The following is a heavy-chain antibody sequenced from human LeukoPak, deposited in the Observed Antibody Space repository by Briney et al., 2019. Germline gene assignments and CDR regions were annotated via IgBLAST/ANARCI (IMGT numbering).Heavy chain of an antibody. CDR1: GFTFNSNV. CDR3: AKVAYCGGDCYSGLYFFDY. V-gene: IGHV3-23*01. CDR2: VSGSGGST. D-gene: IGHD2-21*02. Sequence: PGGSLRLSCAASGFTFNSNVMSWVRQTPGKGLEWVSTVSGSGGSTYYADSVKGRFTISRDNSKNMLHLQMNGLRADDTAVYYCAKVAYCGGDCYSGLYFFDYWGQGTQVTVSS. J-gene: IGHJ4*02.